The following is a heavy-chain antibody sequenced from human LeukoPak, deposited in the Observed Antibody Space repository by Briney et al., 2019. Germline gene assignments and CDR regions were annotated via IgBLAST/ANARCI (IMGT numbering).Heavy chain of an antibody. CDR2: LNPNSGGT. J-gene: IGHJ4*02. CDR1: GYTITGYY. D-gene: IGHD2-2*01. CDR3: ARGPYQLLSVDY. Sequence: ASVKVSCKASGYTITGYYMHWVRQAPGQGLEWMGWLNPNSGGTNYAQKFQGRVTMTRDTSISTAYMELRRLRSDDTAVYYCARGPYQLLSVDYWGQGPLVTVSS. V-gene: IGHV1-2*02.